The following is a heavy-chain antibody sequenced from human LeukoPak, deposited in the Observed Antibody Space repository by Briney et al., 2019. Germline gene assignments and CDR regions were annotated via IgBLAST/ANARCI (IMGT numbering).Heavy chain of an antibody. CDR2: MNRSGNEK. CDR1: KFTFSSYW. Sequence: PGGSLRLSCAASKFTFSSYWMSWVRQAPGKGLEWVAYMNRSGNEKNSLDSVKGRFTISRDNAKNSLHLQMNSLRAEDTAVYYCARGTYYYEFWGQGTLVTVSS. D-gene: IGHD3-16*01. V-gene: IGHV3-7*04. J-gene: IGHJ4*02. CDR3: ARGTYYYEF.